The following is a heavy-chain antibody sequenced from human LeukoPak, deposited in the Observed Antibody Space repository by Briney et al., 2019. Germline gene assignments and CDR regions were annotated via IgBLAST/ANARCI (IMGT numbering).Heavy chain of an antibody. CDR1: GLSFSRYW. Sequence: PGGSRKLSCAASGLSFSRYWMHWVRQAPGRGLAWVSRINGDGSSPAYADSVKGRFTISRDNAKNSLYLQMNSLRAEDTAVYYCAERGITMIGGGWGKGTTVTISS. J-gene: IGHJ6*04. V-gene: IGHV3-74*01. D-gene: IGHD3-10*02. CDR3: AERGITMIGGG. CDR2: INGDGSSP.